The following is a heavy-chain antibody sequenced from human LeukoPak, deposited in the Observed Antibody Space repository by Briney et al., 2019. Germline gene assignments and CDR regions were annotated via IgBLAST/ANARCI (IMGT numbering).Heavy chain of an antibody. CDR1: GFTFSSYA. CDR3: ASFGVVIPASFDY. Sequence: QSGRSLRLSCAASGFTFSSYAMHWVRQAPGKGLEWVAVISYDGSNKYYADSVKGRFSISRDNSKNTLYLQMNSLRAEDTAVYYCASFGVVIPASFDYWGQGTLVTVSS. D-gene: IGHD3-3*01. V-gene: IGHV3-30*04. J-gene: IGHJ4*02. CDR2: ISYDGSNK.